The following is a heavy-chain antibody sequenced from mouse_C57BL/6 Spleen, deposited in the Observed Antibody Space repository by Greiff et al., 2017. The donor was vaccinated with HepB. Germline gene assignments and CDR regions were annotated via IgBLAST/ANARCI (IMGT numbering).Heavy chain of an antibody. J-gene: IGHJ1*03. Sequence: QVQLQQPGAELVKPGASVKLSCKASGYTFTSYWMQWVKQRPGQGLEWIGEIDPSDSYTNYNQKFKGKATLTVDTSSSTAYMQLSSLTSEDSAVYYCARWGPGSKTGWYFDVWGTGTTVTVSS. CDR2: IDPSDSYT. CDR3: ARWGPGSKTGWYFDV. CDR1: GYTFTSYW. V-gene: IGHV1-50*01.